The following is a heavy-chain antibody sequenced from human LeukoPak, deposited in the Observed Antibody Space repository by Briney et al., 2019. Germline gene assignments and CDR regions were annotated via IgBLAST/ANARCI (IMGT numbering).Heavy chain of an antibody. CDR3: ARAQTADHPLDF. J-gene: IGHJ4*01. V-gene: IGHV1-2*06. D-gene: IGHD7-27*01. CDR1: GYTFSDYF. CDR2: INPYTGET. Sequence: ASVKVSCRTSGYTFSDYFLHWVRQAPGQGLEWMGQINPYTGETIFAQKFQTRVTLTRDTSISTAYMELTRLKSDDAAVFYCARAQTADHPLDFWGQGTLVTVSS.